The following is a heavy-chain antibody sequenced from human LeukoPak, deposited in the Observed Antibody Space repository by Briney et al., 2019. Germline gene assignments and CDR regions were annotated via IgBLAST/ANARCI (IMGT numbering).Heavy chain of an antibody. J-gene: IGHJ3*02. D-gene: IGHD2-2*01. CDR3: GRDRCSSTNCHIPHPHRNDAFDI. CDR2: ISAYNGNT. CDR1: GYTFTSYG. V-gene: IGHV1-18*01. Sequence: GASVKVSCKASGYTFTSYGISWVRQAPGQGLEWMGWISAYNGNTNYAQKLQGRVTMTRDMSTSTLYMELSSLRSEDTALYYCGRDRCSSTNCHIPHPHRNDAFDIWGQGTMVTVSS.